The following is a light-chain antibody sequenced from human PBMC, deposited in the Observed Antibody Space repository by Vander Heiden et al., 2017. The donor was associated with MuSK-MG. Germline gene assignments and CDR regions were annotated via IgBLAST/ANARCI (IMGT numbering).Light chain of an antibody. CDR1: QSVLYSSNNKNY. CDR3: QQDDSTPIT. V-gene: IGKV4-1*01. CDR2: WAS. Sequence: DIVMTQSPDSLAVSLGERATINCKSSQSVLYSSNNKNYLAWYQQKPGQPPKLLIYWASTRESGVPDRFSGSGPGTDFTLTISSLQAEDVAVYYCQQDDSTPITFGGGTKVEIK. J-gene: IGKJ4*01.